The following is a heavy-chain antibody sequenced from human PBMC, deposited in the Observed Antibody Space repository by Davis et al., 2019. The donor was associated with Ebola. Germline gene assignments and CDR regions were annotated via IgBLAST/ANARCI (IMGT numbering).Heavy chain of an antibody. CDR1: GGSFSGYY. Sequence: PSETLSLTCAVYGGSFSGYYWSWIRQPPGKGLEWIGEINHSGSTKYNPSLKSRVTISVDTSKNQFSLKLSSVTAADTSVYYCARGGPTSPYYFDYWGQGTLVTVSS. D-gene: IGHD1-26*01. V-gene: IGHV4-34*01. J-gene: IGHJ4*02. CDR2: INHSGST. CDR3: ARGGPTSPYYFDY.